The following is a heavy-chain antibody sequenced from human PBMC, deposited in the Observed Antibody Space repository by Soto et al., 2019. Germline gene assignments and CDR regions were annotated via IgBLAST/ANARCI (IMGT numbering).Heavy chain of an antibody. V-gene: IGHV3-7*05. CDR3: ARDPRIPAGPAAMWGYYYYYYGMDV. CDR1: GFTLGNYG. Sequence: PGGSLRLSCEASGFTLGNYGMHWVRQAPGKGLEWVANIKQDGSEKYYVDSVKGRFTISRDNAKNSLYLQMNSLRAEDTAVYYCARDPRIPAGPAAMWGYYYYYYGMDVWGQGTTVTVSS. J-gene: IGHJ6*02. CDR2: IKQDGSEK. D-gene: IGHD2-2*01.